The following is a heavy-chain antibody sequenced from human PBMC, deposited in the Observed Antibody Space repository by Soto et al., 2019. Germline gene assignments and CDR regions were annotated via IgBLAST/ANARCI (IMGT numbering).Heavy chain of an antibody. CDR1: GFSFDDYA. V-gene: IGHV3-9*01. J-gene: IGHJ6*02. CDR2: ISWNSGTV. Sequence: EVQVVESGGGLVQPGRSLRLSCAASGFSFDDYAMHWVRQAPGKGLEWVSGISWNSGTVGYADSVKGRFTISRDNAKKSLYLQTNSLLAEDTALYYCAKSTGGTANGMGVWGQGTTVTVSS. D-gene: IGHD2-8*02. CDR3: AKSTGGTANGMGV.